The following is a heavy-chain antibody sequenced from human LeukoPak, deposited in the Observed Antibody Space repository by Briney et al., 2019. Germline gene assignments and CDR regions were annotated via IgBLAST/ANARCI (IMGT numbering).Heavy chain of an antibody. CDR3: AKRITSSSTN. Sequence: GGSLRLSCAASGFTFSSYSMSWVRQAPGKGLEWISVISGTGDVTVYADSVKGRFTISRDNSKNTLDLQMNSLRAEDTAVYYCAKRITSSSTNWGQGTLVTVSS. V-gene: IGHV3-23*01. D-gene: IGHD6-6*01. CDR1: GFTFSSYS. CDR2: ISGTGDVT. J-gene: IGHJ1*01.